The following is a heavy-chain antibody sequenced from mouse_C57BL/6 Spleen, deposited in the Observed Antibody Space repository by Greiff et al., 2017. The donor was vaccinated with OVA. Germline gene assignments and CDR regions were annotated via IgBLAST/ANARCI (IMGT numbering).Heavy chain of an antibody. CDR2: IWRGGST. CDR3: ARGTWSGDYYAMDY. V-gene: IGHV2-5*01. CDR1: GFSLTSYG. D-gene: IGHD1-1*02. J-gene: IGHJ4*01. Sequence: QVQLKESGPGLVQPSQSLSITCTVSGFSLTSYGVHWVRQSPGKGLEWLGVIWRGGSTDYNAAFMSRLSITKDNSKSQVFFKMNSLQAGDTAIYYCARGTWSGDYYAMDYWGQGTSVTVSS.